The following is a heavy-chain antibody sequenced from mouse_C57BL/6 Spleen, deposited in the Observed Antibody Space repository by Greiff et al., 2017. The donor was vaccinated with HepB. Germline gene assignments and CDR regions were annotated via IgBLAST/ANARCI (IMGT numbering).Heavy chain of an antibody. CDR3: ARRADYDGSSPYGFDY. CDR2: INPNNGGT. CDR1: GYTFTDYY. J-gene: IGHJ2*01. Sequence: EVQLQQSGPELVKPGASVKISCKASGYTFTDYYMNWVKQSHGKSLEWIGDINPNNGGTSYNQKFKGKATLTVDKSSSTAYMELRSLTSADSAVYYCARRADYDGSSPYGFDYWGQGTTLTVSS. D-gene: IGHD1-1*01. V-gene: IGHV1-26*01.